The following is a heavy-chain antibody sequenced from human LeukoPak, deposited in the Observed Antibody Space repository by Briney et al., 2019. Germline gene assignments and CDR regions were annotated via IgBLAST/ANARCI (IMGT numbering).Heavy chain of an antibody. D-gene: IGHD2-2*01. CDR3: ASFGDCSSTSCFSFDF. V-gene: IGHV3-21*01. J-gene: IGHJ4*02. Sequence: PGGSLRLSCAASGFTFSRSSMNWVRQAPGKGLEWVSSISSGSSYIYYTDSVKGRFTISRDNAKNSLYLQMNSLRAEDTAVYCCASFGDCSSTSCFSFDFWGQGTLVTVSS. CDR2: ISSGSSYI. CDR1: GFTFSRSS.